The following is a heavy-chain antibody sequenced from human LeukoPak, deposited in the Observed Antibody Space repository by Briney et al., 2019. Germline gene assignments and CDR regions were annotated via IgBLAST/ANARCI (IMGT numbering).Heavy chain of an antibody. CDR1: GGSISSGSYD. CDR2: IYYSGST. CDR3: ARHLPITGTRLYYFDY. V-gene: IGHV4-61*01. D-gene: IGHD1-20*01. J-gene: IGHJ4*02. Sequence: PSQTLSLTCTVSGGSISSGSYDWSWIRQPPGKGLEWIGYIYYSGSTNYNPSLKSRVTISVDTSKNQFSLKLSSVTAADTAVYYCARHLPITGTRLYYFDYGGQGTLVTVSS.